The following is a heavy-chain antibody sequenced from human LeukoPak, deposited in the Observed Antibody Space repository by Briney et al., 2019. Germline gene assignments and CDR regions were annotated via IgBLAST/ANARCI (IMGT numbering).Heavy chain of an antibody. CDR1: GFSVSSNY. V-gene: IGHV3-53*04. CDR3: ARGGGDYNPFDY. Sequence: PGGSLRLSCAVSGFSVSSNYMSWVRQAPGKGLEWVSVMYSGGSTYYADSVKGRLTISRHNSKNTLYLQINSLRPEDTAVYYCARGGGDYNPFDYWGQGTLVTVSS. D-gene: IGHD4-17*01. CDR2: MYSGGST. J-gene: IGHJ4*02.